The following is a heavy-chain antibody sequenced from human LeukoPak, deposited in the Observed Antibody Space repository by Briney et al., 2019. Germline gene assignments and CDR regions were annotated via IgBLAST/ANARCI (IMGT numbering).Heavy chain of an antibody. CDR1: GFTFSSYS. J-gene: IGHJ4*02. CDR2: ISSSSSTI. CDR3: ARGTGDYDYVWGSYRGDY. V-gene: IGHV3-48*04. D-gene: IGHD3-16*02. Sequence: GGSLRLSCAASGFTFSSYSMTWVRQAPGKGLEWVSYISSSSSTIYYADSVKGRFTISRDNAKNSLYLQMNSLRAEDTAVYYCARGTGDYDYVWGSYRGDYWGQGTLVTVSS.